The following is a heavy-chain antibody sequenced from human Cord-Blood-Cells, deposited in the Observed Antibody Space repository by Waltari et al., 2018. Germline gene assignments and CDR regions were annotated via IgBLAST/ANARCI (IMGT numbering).Heavy chain of an antibody. CDR3: ARVAVWSAFDI. V-gene: IGHV1-18*01. J-gene: IGHJ3*02. CDR2: IGAQNVNT. Sequence: QVQLVQSGAEVKKPGASVKVSCKASGYTFTSYGISWVRQAPGQGLEWMGWIGAQNVNTNNAQNLQGRITMTTDTSTRTSYMELRSLRSDDTAVYYCARVAVWSAFDIWGQGTMVTVSS. CDR1: GYTFTSYG. D-gene: IGHD3-3*01.